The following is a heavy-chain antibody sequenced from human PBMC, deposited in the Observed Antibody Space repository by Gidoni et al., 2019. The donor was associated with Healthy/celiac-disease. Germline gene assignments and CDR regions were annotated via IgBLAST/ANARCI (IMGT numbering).Heavy chain of an antibody. Sequence: QVQLQQWGAGLLKPLETLSLTCAVYGGSFSGYYWSWIRQPPGKGLEWIGEINHSGSTNYNPSLKSRVTISVDTSKNQFSLKLSSVTAADTAVYYCARAHSSSWSYNWFDPWGQGTLVTVSS. CDR1: GGSFSGYY. CDR2: INHSGST. V-gene: IGHV4-34*01. CDR3: ARAHSSSWSYNWFDP. D-gene: IGHD6-13*01. J-gene: IGHJ5*02.